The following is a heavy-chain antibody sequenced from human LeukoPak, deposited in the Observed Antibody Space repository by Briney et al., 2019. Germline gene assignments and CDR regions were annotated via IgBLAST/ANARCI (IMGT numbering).Heavy chain of an antibody. J-gene: IGHJ4*02. CDR2: IYSRNSDT. D-gene: IGHD2-21*02. CDR1: GCGFNYYW. Sequence: GVALQSDSQGAGCGFNYYWIGWVRRVAGRGGGWRGIIYSRNSDTRYSPSLQGQVTISVYKSIRIAYLQWSALKASDTVMYYCARQDGDGFYYFAFWGQGTLVTVSS. V-gene: IGHV5-51*01. CDR3: ARQDGDGFYYFAF.